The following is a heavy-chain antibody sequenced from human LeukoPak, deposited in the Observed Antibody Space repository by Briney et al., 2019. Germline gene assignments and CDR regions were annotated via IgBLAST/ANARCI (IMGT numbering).Heavy chain of an antibody. Sequence: GGSLRLSCAASGFTFSSYAMSWVRQAPGKGLEWVSAISGSGGSTYYADSVKGRFTISRDNSKNTLYLQMNSLRAEDTAVYYCAKDSSGYYSYYYCYMDVWGKGTTVTVS. V-gene: IGHV3-23*01. CDR3: AKDSSGYYSYYYCYMDV. J-gene: IGHJ6*03. D-gene: IGHD3-22*01. CDR1: GFTFSSYA. CDR2: ISGSGGST.